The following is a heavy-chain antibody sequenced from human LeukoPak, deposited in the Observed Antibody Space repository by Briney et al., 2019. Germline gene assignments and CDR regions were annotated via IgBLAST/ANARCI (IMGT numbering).Heavy chain of an antibody. D-gene: IGHD2-2*01. CDR3: ASPTSYCSSSSCWDAFDI. CDR2: INHSGST. V-gene: IGHV4-34*01. Sequence: SETLSLTCAVYGRSFSGYYWTWIRQPPGKGLEWIGEINHSGSTNYNPSLKSRVTISVDTSKNQFSLKLSSVTAADTAVYYCASPTSYCSSSSCWDAFDIWGQGTMVNVSS. CDR1: GRSFSGYY. J-gene: IGHJ3*02.